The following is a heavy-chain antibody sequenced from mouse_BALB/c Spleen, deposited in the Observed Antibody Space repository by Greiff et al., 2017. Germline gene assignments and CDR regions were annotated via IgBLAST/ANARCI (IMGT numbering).Heavy chain of an antibody. CDR1: GFTFSSYA. CDR2: ISSGGSYT. J-gene: IGHJ3*01. V-gene: IGHV5-9-4*01. Sequence: DVQLVESGGGLVKPGGSLKLSCAASGFTFSSYAMSWVRQSPEKRLEWVAEISSGGSYTYYPDTVTGRFTISRDNAKNTLYLEMSSLRSEDTAMYYCARRTMIDFFAYWGQGTLVTVSA. D-gene: IGHD2-4*01. CDR3: ARRTMIDFFAY.